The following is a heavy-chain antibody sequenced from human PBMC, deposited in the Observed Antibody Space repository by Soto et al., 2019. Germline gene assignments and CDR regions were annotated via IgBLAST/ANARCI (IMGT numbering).Heavy chain of an antibody. V-gene: IGHV2-5*02. CDR1: GFSLSTDGVG. CDR2: IYWDDDR. Sequence: QVTLKESGPTLVRPTQTLTLTCTFSGFSLSTDGVGVGWIRQPPGKALEWLALIYWDDDRRNSPSLKSRVSPSLQNRLTITTDTSKDQVVLTMTNMDPEDTGTYYCALPRTSRAATVTWYFDLWGRGTLVTVSS. J-gene: IGHJ2*01. D-gene: IGHD6-13*01. CDR3: ALPRTSRAATVTWYFDL.